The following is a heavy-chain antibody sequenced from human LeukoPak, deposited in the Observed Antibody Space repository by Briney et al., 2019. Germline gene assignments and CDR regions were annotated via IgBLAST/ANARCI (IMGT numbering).Heavy chain of an antibody. Sequence: GGSLRLSCAASGFSFSSYGMHWVRQAPGKGLEWVAVISYDGSDEYYADSGKGRFTISRDNSKNTLYLQMNSPRTEDTAVYYCARDGTGRLYLEYWGQGTLVTVSS. J-gene: IGHJ4*02. CDR2: ISYDGSDE. CDR1: GFSFSSYG. D-gene: IGHD3/OR15-3a*01. CDR3: ARDGTGRLYLEY. V-gene: IGHV3-30*03.